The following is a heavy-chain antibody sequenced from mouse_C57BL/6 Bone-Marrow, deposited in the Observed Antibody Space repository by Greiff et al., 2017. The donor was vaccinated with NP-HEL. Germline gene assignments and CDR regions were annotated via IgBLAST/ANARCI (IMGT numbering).Heavy chain of an antibody. CDR2: IDPEDGET. D-gene: IGHD1-1*01. Sequence: EVQLQQSGAELVKPGASVKLSCTASGFNIKDYYMHWVKQRTEQGLEWIGRIDPEDGETKYAPKFTGKATITADTSSNTSYLLLSCLTSEDTAVYCYARHYGSNIAYWGQGTLVTVSA. CDR1: GFNIKDYY. J-gene: IGHJ3*01. V-gene: IGHV14-2*01. CDR3: ARHYGSNIAY.